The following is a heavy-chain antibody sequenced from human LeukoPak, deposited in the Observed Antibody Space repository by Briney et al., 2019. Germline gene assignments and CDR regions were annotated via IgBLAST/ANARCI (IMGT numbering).Heavy chain of an antibody. Sequence: SVKVSCKASGGTFSSYAISWVRQAPGQGLEWMGGIIPILGTANYAQKFQGRVTITADESMSTAYIELSRLRSEDTAVYYCARVSSVMTNYYMDVWGKGTTVTISS. CDR1: GGTFSSYA. V-gene: IGHV1-69*13. J-gene: IGHJ6*03. D-gene: IGHD6-13*01. CDR2: IIPILGTA. CDR3: ARVSSVMTNYYMDV.